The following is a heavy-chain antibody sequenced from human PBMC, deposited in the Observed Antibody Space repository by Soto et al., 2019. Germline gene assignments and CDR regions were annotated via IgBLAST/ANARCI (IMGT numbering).Heavy chain of an antibody. Sequence: GGSLRLSCAASGFTFSSFSMNWVRQAPGKGLEWIAYISRASTYMFYVDSVKGRFTISRDNAKNSLYLQMNSLRAEDTAVYYCAREDTMVRGSPDYWGQGTLVTVSS. V-gene: IGHV3-21*05. D-gene: IGHD3-10*01. J-gene: IGHJ4*02. CDR3: AREDTMVRGSPDY. CDR2: ISRASTYM. CDR1: GFTFSSFS.